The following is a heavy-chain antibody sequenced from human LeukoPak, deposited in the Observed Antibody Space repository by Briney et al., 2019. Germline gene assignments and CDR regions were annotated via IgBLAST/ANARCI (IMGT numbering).Heavy chain of an antibody. CDR2: ISAYNGNT. CDR1: GYTFTSYG. J-gene: IGHJ4*02. Sequence: GASVKVSCKAAGYTFTSYGISWVRQAPGQGLEWMGWISAYNGNTNYAQKLQGRVTMTTDTSTSTVYMELRSLRSDDTAVHYCARGGLYCSSTSCYGIEYWGQGTLVTVSS. V-gene: IGHV1-18*04. CDR3: ARGGLYCSSTSCYGIEY. D-gene: IGHD2-2*01.